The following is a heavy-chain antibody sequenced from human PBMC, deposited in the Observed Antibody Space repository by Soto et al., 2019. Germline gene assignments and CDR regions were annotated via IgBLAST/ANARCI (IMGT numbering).Heavy chain of an antibody. J-gene: IGHJ3*02. D-gene: IGHD5-12*01. V-gene: IGHV3-23*01. CDR2: LSRGGGST. CDR3: ARDGKYRADVFNI. CDR1: GFTYSSHG. Sequence: EAQLLESGGELIQPGGSLRLSCAASGFTYSSHGMSWVRQAPGKGLEWIAGLSRGGGSTYYADSVKGRFTISRDNSKNSVDWIRNSRRVEDTALYYCARDGKYRADVFNIGGKGKMSTVSS.